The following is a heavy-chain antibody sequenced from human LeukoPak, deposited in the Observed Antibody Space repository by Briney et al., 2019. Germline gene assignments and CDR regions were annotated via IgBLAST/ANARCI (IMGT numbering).Heavy chain of an antibody. J-gene: IGHJ6*03. CDR1: GYSIGSGYY. CDR2: IYHSGST. CDR3: AREGCSGGSCYSYYYYYYYMDV. Sequence: SETLSLTCAVSGYSIGSGYYWGWIRQPPGKGLEWIGSIYHSGSTYYNPSLKSRVTISVDTSKNQFSLKLSSVTAADTAVYYCAREGCSGGSCYSYYYYYYYMDVWGKGTTVTVSS. V-gene: IGHV4-38-2*02. D-gene: IGHD2-15*01.